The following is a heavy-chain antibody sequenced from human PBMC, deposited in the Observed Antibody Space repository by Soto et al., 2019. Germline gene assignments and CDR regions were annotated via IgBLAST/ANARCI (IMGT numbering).Heavy chain of an antibody. J-gene: IGHJ3*02. CDR2: INPNSGGT. Sequence: GASVKVSCKASGYTFTGYYMHWVRQAPGQGLEWMGWINPNSGGTNFAQKFQGWVTLTRDTSISTAYMELTRLKSDDTAMYYCARADCGGDCYGGRKAFDIWGQGTMVTVSS. V-gene: IGHV1-2*04. CDR3: ARADCGGDCYGGRKAFDI. D-gene: IGHD2-21*01. CDR1: GYTFTGYY.